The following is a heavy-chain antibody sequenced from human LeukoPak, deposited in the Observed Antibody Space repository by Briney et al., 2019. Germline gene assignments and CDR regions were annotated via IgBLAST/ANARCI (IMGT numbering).Heavy chain of an antibody. Sequence: GGSLRLSCAASGFTFSSYAMHWVRQAPGKGLEWVAVISYDGSNKYYADSVKGRFTISRDNSKNTLYLQMNSLRAEDTAVYYCASSAPYSSSPIDYWGQGTLVTVSS. CDR3: ASSAPYSSSPIDY. CDR1: GFTFSSYA. J-gene: IGHJ4*02. CDR2: ISYDGSNK. V-gene: IGHV3-30-3*01. D-gene: IGHD6-6*01.